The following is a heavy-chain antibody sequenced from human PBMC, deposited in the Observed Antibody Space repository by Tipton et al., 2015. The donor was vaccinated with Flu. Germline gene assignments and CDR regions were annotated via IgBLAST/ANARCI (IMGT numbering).Heavy chain of an antibody. CDR3: AKVPVVVVAATLFDY. CDR1: GLTFSSYA. V-gene: IGHV3-23*01. D-gene: IGHD2-15*01. J-gene: IGHJ4*02. CDR2: ISGSGGST. Sequence: AVSGLTFSSYAMSWVRQAPGKGLEWVSAISGSGGSTYYADSVKGRFTISRDNSKNTLYLQMNSLRAEDTAVHYCAKVPVVVVAATLFDYWGQGTLVTVSS.